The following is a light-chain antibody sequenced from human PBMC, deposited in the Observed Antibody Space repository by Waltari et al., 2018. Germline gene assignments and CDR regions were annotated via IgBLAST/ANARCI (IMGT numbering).Light chain of an antibody. Sequence: EIVMTQSPATLSVSPGERATLSCRASQSLSSNLGWYQQKPGQAPRLPIYDASTRATGIPARFSGSGSGTEFTLNISSMQSEDFAVYYCQQYTNWPLTFGGGTKVEI. CDR1: QSLSSN. V-gene: IGKV3-15*01. CDR2: DAS. CDR3: QQYTNWPLT. J-gene: IGKJ4*01.